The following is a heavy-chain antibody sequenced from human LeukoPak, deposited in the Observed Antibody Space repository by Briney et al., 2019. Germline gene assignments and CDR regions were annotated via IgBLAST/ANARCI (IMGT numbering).Heavy chain of an antibody. CDR2: INHSGSS. V-gene: IGHV4-34*03. CDR1: GGSFSGYY. D-gene: IGHD7-27*01. CDR3: AETGSMGLRIDY. Sequence: SETLSLTCAVYGGSFSGYYWSWIRQPPGKGLEWIGEINHSGSSNYNPSLKSRVTISKDTSKNQFSLKLSSVTAADTPVYYCAETGSMGLRIDYWGRGTLVTVSS. J-gene: IGHJ4*02.